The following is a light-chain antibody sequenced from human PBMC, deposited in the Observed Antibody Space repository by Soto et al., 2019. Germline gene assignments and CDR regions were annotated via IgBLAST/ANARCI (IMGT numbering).Light chain of an antibody. CDR2: DAS. J-gene: IGKJ1*01. Sequence: EIVMPQSPATLSVSPGESSTLSGRASQSVSSYLAWYQQKPGQAPRLLIYDASNRATGIPARFSGSGSGTDFTLTISSLEPEDFAVYYCQQRSSWWTVGKGNKVDIK. CDR1: QSVSSY. CDR3: QQRSSWWT. V-gene: IGKV3-11*01.